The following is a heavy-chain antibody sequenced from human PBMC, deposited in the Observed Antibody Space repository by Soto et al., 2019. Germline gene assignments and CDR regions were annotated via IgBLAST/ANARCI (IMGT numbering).Heavy chain of an antibody. CDR3: AKASLGSSCPEEANYYYYGMDV. D-gene: IGHD6-13*01. J-gene: IGHJ6*02. CDR2: ISYDGSNK. CDR1: GFTFSSYG. Sequence: GGSLRLSCAASGFTFSSYGMHWVRQAPGKGLEWVAVISYDGSNKYYADSVKGRFTISRDNSKNTLYLQMNSLRAEDTAVYYCAKASLGSSCPEEANYYYYGMDVWGQGTTVTVSS. V-gene: IGHV3-30*18.